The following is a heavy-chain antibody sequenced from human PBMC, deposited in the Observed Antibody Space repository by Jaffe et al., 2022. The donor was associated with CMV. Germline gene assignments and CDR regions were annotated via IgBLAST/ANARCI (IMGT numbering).Heavy chain of an antibody. CDR2: IYPGDSDT. CDR1: GYSFTSYW. D-gene: IGHD2-8*01. V-gene: IGHV5-51*01. J-gene: IGHJ6*02. Sequence: EVQLVQSGAEVKKPGESLKISCKGSGYSFTSYWIGWVRQMPGKGLEWMGIIYPGDSDTRYSPSFQGQVTISADKSISTAYLQWSSLKASDTAMYYCARVRPKRTLTYYYYYGMDVWGQGTTVTVSS. CDR3: ARVRPKRTLTYYYYYGMDV.